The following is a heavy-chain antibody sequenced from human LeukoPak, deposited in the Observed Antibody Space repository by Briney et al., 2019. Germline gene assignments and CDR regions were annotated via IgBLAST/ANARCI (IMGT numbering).Heavy chain of an antibody. CDR3: ARDPDYYDSPYYYYYMDV. Sequence: GGSLRLSCAASGFTFSSYWMHWVRQAPGKGLVWVSRISSDGSSTSYADSVEGRFTISRDNAKNTLYLQMNSLRAEDTAVYYCARDPDYYDSPYYYYYMDVWGKGTTVTVSS. CDR2: ISSDGSST. V-gene: IGHV3-74*01. D-gene: IGHD3-22*01. J-gene: IGHJ6*03. CDR1: GFTFSSYW.